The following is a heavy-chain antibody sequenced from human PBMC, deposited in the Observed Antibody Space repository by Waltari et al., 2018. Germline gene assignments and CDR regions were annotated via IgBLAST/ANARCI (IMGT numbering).Heavy chain of an antibody. J-gene: IGHJ6*02. D-gene: IGHD2-8*01. Sequence: VQLQESGPRLVKPSETLSLTCTVSGGSMRNTYWSWLRQTPGKGLEWIGYIYYTGRRDYNPSLKTRVTISVETSKSQISLKVAPVTAGDTAVYYCARSDLPGMVRYYGMDVWGPGTAVTVSS. V-gene: IGHV4-59*01. CDR2: IYYTGRR. CDR1: GGSMRNTY. CDR3: ARSDLPGMVRYYGMDV.